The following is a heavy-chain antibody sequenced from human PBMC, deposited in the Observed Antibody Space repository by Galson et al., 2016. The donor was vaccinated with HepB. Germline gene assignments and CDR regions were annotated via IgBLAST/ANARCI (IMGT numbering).Heavy chain of an antibody. V-gene: IGHV3-30*04. CDR1: GFTFSSYA. Sequence: SLRLSCAASGFTFSSYAMHWVLQAPGKGLEWVAVISYDGSNKYYAASVKGRFTISRDHPKNTLYLQMNSLRAEDTAVYYCARGYGGNYWHFDLWGRGTLVTVSS. CDR2: ISYDGSNK. CDR3: ARGYGGNYWHFDL. J-gene: IGHJ2*01. D-gene: IGHD4-23*01.